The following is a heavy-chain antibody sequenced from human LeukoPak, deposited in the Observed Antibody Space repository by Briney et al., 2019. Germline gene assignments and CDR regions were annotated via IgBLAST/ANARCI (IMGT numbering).Heavy chain of an antibody. J-gene: IGHJ4*02. D-gene: IGHD6-13*01. V-gene: IGHV1-2*02. CDR1: GYTFTGYY. CDR3: ARTIAAAGFDY. CDR2: INPNSGGT. Sequence: ASVKVSCKASGYTFTGYYMRWVRQAPGQGLEWMGWINPNSGGTKYAQKFQGRVTMTRDTSVTAVYMELSRLRSDDTAVYYCARTIAAAGFDYWGQGTLVTVSS.